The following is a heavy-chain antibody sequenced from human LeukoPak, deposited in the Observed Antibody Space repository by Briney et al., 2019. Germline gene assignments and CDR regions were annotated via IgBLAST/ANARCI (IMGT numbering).Heavy chain of an antibody. V-gene: IGHV4-59*12. CDR2: IYYSGST. Sequence: PSETLSLTCTVSGGSISSYYWSWIRQPPGKGLEWIGYIYYSGSTNYNPSLKSRVTISVDTSKNQFSLKLSSVTAADTAVYYCARGIFWYNWNYYYYYMDVWGKGTTVTVSS. CDR3: ARGIFWYNWNYYYYYMDV. D-gene: IGHD1-1*01. J-gene: IGHJ6*03. CDR1: GGSISSYY.